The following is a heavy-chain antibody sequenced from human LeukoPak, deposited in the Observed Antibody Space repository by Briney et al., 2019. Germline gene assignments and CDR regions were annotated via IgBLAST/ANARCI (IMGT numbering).Heavy chain of an antibody. J-gene: IGHJ4*02. D-gene: IGHD2-2*01. CDR1: GYSISIGYY. CDR3: ATYCSSTSCYGGGDY. Sequence: SATLSLTCAVSGYSISIGYYWGWIRQPPGKGLEGIGSIYHSGSTYYNPSLKSRVTISVDTSKNQFSLKLSSVTAADTAVYYCATYCSSTSCYGGGDYWGQGTLVTVSS. V-gene: IGHV4-38-2*01. CDR2: IYHSGST.